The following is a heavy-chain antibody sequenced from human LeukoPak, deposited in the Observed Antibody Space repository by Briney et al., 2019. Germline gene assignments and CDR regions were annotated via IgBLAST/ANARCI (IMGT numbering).Heavy chain of an antibody. CDR2: IYYSGST. Sequence: PSETLSLTCTVSGGSISSYYWSWIRQPPGKGLEWIGCIYYSGSTNYNPSLKSRVTISVDTSKNQFSLKLSSVTAADTAVYYCARETYSSGWYRQGYFDYWGQGTLVTVSS. V-gene: IGHV4-59*01. J-gene: IGHJ4*02. D-gene: IGHD6-19*01. CDR1: GGSISSYY. CDR3: ARETYSSGWYRQGYFDY.